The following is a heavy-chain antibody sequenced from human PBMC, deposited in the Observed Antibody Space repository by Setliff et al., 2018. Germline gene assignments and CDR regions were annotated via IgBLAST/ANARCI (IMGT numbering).Heavy chain of an antibody. CDR2: INQDGNDK. V-gene: IGHV3-7*01. J-gene: IGHJ5*02. CDR1: GFTFSGYS. CDR3: ARARDRTMVDP. D-gene: IGHD3-10*01. Sequence: GGSLRLSCEASGFTFSGYSMNWVRQAPGKGLECVAVINQDGNDKYYVDSAKGRFTISRDNAKSSLYLQLNYLRVEDTAVYYCARARDRTMVDPWGQGTQVTVSS.